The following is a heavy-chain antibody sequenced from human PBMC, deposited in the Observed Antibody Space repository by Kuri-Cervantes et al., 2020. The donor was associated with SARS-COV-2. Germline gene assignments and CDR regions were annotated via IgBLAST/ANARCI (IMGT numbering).Heavy chain of an antibody. J-gene: IGHJ5*02. V-gene: IGHV4-59*01. Sequence: GSLRLSCTVSGGSISSYYWSWIRQPPGKGLEWIGYIYYSGSTNYNPSLKSRVTISVDTSKNQFSLKLSSVTAADTAVYYCARGTHCSSTSCYELRFDPWGQGTLVTVSS. CDR1: GGSISSYY. D-gene: IGHD2-2*01. CDR2: IYYSGST. CDR3: ARGTHCSSTSCYELRFDP.